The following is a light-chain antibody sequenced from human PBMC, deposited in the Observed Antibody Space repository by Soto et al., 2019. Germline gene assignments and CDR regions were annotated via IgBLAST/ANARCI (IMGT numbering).Light chain of an antibody. V-gene: IGLV2-14*01. J-gene: IGLJ3*02. CDR3: SSYTSSSTPWV. Sequence: QSALTQPASVSGSPGQSITISCTGTSSDVGGYNYVSWYQQQPGKAPKLMIYEXXXXXXXXXXXXXXSKSGNTASLTISGXXAXXXXXXYCSSYTSSSTPWVFGGGTKLTVL. CDR1: SSDVGGYNY. CDR2: EXX.